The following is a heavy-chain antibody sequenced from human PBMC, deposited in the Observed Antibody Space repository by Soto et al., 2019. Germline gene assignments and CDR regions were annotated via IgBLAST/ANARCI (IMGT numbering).Heavy chain of an antibody. CDR1: GFTFSSYG. V-gene: IGHV3-30*18. D-gene: IGHD3-22*01. CDR3: AKDYYDSSGYPDY. J-gene: IGHJ4*02. Sequence: LRLSCAASGFTFSSYGMHWVRQAPGKGLEWVAVISYDGSNKYYADSVKGRFTISRDNSKNTLYLQMNSLRAEDTAVYYCAKDYYDSSGYPDYWGQGTLVTVSS. CDR2: ISYDGSNK.